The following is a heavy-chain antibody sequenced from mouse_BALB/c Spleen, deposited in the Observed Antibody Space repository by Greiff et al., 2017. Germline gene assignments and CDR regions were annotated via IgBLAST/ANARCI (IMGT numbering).Heavy chain of an antibody. D-gene: IGHD1-1*01. Sequence: EVHLVESGGGLVQPGGSRKLSCAASGFTFSSFGMHWVRQAPEKGLEWVAYISSGGGSTYYPDTVKGRFTISRDNAKNTLYLQMSSLKSEDTAMYYCARHYHYGNYYAMDYWGQGTSVTVSS. CDR3: ARHYHYGNYYAMDY. J-gene: IGHJ4*01. CDR2: ISSGGGST. CDR1: GFTFSSFG. V-gene: IGHV5-12-1*01.